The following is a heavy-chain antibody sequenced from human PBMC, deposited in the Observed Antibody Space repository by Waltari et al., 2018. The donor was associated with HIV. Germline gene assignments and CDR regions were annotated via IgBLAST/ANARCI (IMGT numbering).Heavy chain of an antibody. J-gene: IGHJ4*02. D-gene: IGHD3-10*01. CDR2: ISYDGSSK. CDR1: EFTFNHFG. V-gene: IGHV3-30*18. CDR3: AKEGWELLQFGYYFDS. Sequence: QEQLVESGVGAVQPGRSLSLSSAVSEFTFNHFGLPWVRQAPGKGLEWVGSISYDGSSKYYSDSVKGRFTISRDDSKNTVSLQMNSLRAAEAALYYCAKEGWELLQFGYYFDSWGQGALVTVSS.